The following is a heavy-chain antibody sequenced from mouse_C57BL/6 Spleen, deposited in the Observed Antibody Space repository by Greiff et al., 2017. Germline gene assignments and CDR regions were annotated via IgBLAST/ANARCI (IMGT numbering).Heavy chain of an antibody. D-gene: IGHD1-1*01. CDR1: GYTFTGYW. CDR2: ILPGSGST. V-gene: IGHV1-9*01. Sequence: QVQLQQSGAELMKPGASVKLSCKATGYTFTGYWIEWVKQRPGHGLEWIGEILPGSGSTNYNEKFKGKATFTADTSSNTAYMQLSSLTTEDSAICFCVSATVGAREFAYWGQGTLLTVSA. CDR3: VSATVGAREFAY. J-gene: IGHJ3*01.